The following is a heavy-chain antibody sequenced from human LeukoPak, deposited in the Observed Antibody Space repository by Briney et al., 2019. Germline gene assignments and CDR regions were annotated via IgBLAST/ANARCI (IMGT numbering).Heavy chain of an antibody. CDR1: GGSINNNKW. Sequence: PSETLSLTCVVSGGSINNNKWWSWVRQPPGKGLEWIGDAYYSGSTNYNPSLRSRVTMSVDKSKNQFSLKLNSVTAADTAVYYCARVRSWGFDIWGQGTMVTVSS. CDR3: ARVRSWGFDI. J-gene: IGHJ3*02. CDR2: AYYSGST. V-gene: IGHV4-4*02. D-gene: IGHD3-16*01.